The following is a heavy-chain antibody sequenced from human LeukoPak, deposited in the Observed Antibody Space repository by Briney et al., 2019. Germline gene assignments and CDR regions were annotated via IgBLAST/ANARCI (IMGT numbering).Heavy chain of an antibody. D-gene: IGHD2-21*02. CDR3: ARGNVVVTATSNWFDP. CDR1: GGSISSSSYY. CDR2: IYYSGST. Sequence: SETLSLTCTVSGGSISSSSYYWGWIRQPPGKGLEWIGSIYYSGSTYYNPSLKSRVTISVDTSKNQFSLKLSSVTAADTAVYYCARGNVVVTATSNWFDPWGQGTLVTVSS. V-gene: IGHV4-39*07. J-gene: IGHJ5*02.